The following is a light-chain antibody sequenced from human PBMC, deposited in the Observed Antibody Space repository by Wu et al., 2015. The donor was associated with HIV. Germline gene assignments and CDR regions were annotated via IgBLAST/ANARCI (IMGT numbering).Light chain of an antibody. CDR2: GAS. Sequence: VLTQSPATLSVSLGERATLSCRASQSVSTYLAWYQQKPGQAPSLLIFGASTRATGIPARFSGSGSGTEFTLTITSMQSEDVATYYCQKYNTAPWTFGQGTKVEMK. CDR3: QKYNTAPWT. V-gene: IGKV3-15*01. CDR1: QSVSTY. J-gene: IGKJ1*01.